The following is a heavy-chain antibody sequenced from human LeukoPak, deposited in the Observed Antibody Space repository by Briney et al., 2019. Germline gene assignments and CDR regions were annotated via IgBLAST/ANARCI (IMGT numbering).Heavy chain of an antibody. D-gene: IGHD3-10*01. CDR2: MNPNTGNT. CDR1: GYTFTSFD. Sequence: ASVKVSCKVSGYTFTSFDINWVRQATGQGLEWMGWMNPNTGNTGYAQKFQGRITMTRNSSISTAYLELGSLRSDDTGVYYCARKFLGSRGYYFDYWGQGTLVTVSS. CDR3: ARKFLGSRGYYFDY. V-gene: IGHV1-8*01. J-gene: IGHJ4*02.